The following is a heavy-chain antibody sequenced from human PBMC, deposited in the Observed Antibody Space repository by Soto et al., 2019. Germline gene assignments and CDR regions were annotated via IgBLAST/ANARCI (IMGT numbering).Heavy chain of an antibody. V-gene: IGHV3-33*05. CDR3: ARWGTTGGLHV. J-gene: IGHJ4*02. Sequence: QVQLVESGGGVVQPGTSLRLSCVGSGFTFRSYVIHWVRQAPGKGLEWVALTSYDGSNNFYGDSVKGRFTISRHNSRNTVELQIDSLRYEDTALYYCARWGTTGGLHVWGQGTLVSVSS. D-gene: IGHD3-16*01. CDR2: TSYDGSNN. CDR1: GFTFRSYV.